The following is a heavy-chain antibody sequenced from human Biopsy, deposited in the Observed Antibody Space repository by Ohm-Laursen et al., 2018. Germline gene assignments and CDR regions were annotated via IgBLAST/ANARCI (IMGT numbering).Heavy chain of an antibody. CDR2: ISGGGTI. J-gene: IGHJ4*02. V-gene: IGHV3-11*01. Sequence: SLRLSCAASGFSFSDYHMRWIRQAPGRGLEWVSYISGGGTIYYGDSMKGRVTISRDNAQNSLHLQMNSLRAEDTAVYYCAKDQGYYYDRSVYYYFDYWGQGTLVTVSS. D-gene: IGHD3-22*01. CDR1: GFSFSDYH. CDR3: AKDQGYYYDRSVYYYFDY.